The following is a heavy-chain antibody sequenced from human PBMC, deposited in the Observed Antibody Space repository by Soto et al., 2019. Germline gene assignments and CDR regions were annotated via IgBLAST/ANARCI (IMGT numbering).Heavy chain of an antibody. Sequence: SETLSLTCAVSGGSISRSNWWSWVRQPPGKGLEWIGEIYHSGSTNYNPSLKSRVTVSVDKSKNKFSLKLSSVTAADTAVYYCARENSGGNWYFDLWGRGPLVT. CDR1: GGSISRSNW. CDR2: IYHSGST. J-gene: IGHJ2*01. CDR3: ARENSGGNWYFDL. D-gene: IGHD6-19*01. V-gene: IGHV4-4*02.